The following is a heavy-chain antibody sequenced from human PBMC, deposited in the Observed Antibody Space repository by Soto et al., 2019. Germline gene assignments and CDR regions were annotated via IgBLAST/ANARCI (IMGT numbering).Heavy chain of an antibody. CDR2: ISYDGSNK. CDR3: ARSVDTAMWRFDY. J-gene: IGHJ4*02. Sequence: GGSLRLSCAASGFTFSSYAMHWVRQAPGKGLEWVAVISYDGSNKYYADSVKGRFAISRDNSKNTLYLQMNSLRAEDTAVYYCARSVDTAMWRFDYWGQGTLVTVSS. D-gene: IGHD5-18*01. V-gene: IGHV3-30*09. CDR1: GFTFSSYA.